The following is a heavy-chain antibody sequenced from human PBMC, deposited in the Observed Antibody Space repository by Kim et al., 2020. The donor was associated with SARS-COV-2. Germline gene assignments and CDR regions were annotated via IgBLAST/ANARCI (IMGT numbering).Heavy chain of an antibody. J-gene: IGHJ4*02. CDR1: GFTFSSYS. Sequence: GGSLRLSCAASGFTFSSYSMNWVRQAPGKGLEWVSYISSSSSTIYYADSVKGRFTISRDNAKNSLYLQMNSLRDEDTAVYYCARDLSLFMITFGGAVFDYWGQGTLVTVSS. V-gene: IGHV3-48*02. D-gene: IGHD3-16*01. CDR2: ISSSSSTI. CDR3: ARDLSLFMITFGGAVFDY.